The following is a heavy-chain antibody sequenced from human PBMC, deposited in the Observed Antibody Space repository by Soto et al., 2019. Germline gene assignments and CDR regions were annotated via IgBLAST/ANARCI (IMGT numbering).Heavy chain of an antibody. CDR1: GFTFTSSA. D-gene: IGHD3-16*01. CDR2: IVVGSGNT. Sequence: SVKVSCKASGFTFTSSAVQWVRQARGQRLEWIGWIVVGSGNTNYAQKFQERVTITRDMSTSTAYMELRSLRSDDTAVYYCARDGALGENYYYYGMDVWGQGTTVTVS. CDR3: ARDGALGENYYYYGMDV. J-gene: IGHJ6*02. V-gene: IGHV1-58*01.